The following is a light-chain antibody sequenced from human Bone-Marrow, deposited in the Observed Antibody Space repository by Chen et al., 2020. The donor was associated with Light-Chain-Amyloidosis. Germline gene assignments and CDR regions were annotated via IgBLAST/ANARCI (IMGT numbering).Light chain of an antibody. CDR3: SSYARTNTHV. V-gene: IGLV2-14*01. CDR2: EVT. Sequence: QSALTQLASVSGSPGQSITISCTGTSSDVGGDKHVSWNQQHPDKAPQLLIYEVTNRPSRVPNRYSGSKRHDTAPLTFSGLQTEEDADYFSSSYARTNTHVFGSGARVTVL. CDR1: SSDVGGDKH. J-gene: IGLJ1*01.